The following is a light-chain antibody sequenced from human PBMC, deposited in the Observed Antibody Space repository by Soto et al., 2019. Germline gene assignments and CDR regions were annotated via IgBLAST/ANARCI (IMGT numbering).Light chain of an antibody. CDR1: QSVSSN. J-gene: IGKJ1*01. V-gene: IGKV3-15*01. CDR2: GAS. Sequence: EIVMTQSPATLSVSPGERATLSCRASQSVSSNLAWYQQKPGQAPRLLIYGASTRATRIPARFSGSGSGTEFTLTISSLQSEDFAVYYFQQYNNWPGTFGQGTKVEIK. CDR3: QQYNNWPGT.